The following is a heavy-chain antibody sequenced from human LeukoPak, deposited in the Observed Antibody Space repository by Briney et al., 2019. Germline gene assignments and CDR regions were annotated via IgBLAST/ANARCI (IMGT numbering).Heavy chain of an antibody. V-gene: IGHV4-59*01. D-gene: IGHD6-25*01. CDR2: ISYSGST. CDR3: ARDLGRPAAGYFDY. J-gene: IGHJ4*02. Sequence: SETLSLTCTVSGGSISTYYWSWIRQPPGKGLEWIGYISYSGSTNYNPSLDSRVTISVDTSKNQFSLKLSSVTAADTAVYYCARDLGRPAAGYFDYWGQGTLVTVSS. CDR1: GGSISTYY.